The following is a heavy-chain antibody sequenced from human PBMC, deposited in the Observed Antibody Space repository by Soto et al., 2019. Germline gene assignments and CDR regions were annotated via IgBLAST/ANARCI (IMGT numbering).Heavy chain of an antibody. Sequence: NPSETLSLTCTVSGGSISSYYWTWIRQPPGKGLEWIGYIYSNGRTNYNPSLKSRVTISVDTSKNQFSLKLRSVTAADTAVYYCTSGVNWNDVSDYWGQGTLVTVSS. CDR1: GGSISSYY. V-gene: IGHV4-59*01. D-gene: IGHD1-1*01. J-gene: IGHJ4*02. CDR3: TSGVNWNDVSDY. CDR2: IYSNGRT.